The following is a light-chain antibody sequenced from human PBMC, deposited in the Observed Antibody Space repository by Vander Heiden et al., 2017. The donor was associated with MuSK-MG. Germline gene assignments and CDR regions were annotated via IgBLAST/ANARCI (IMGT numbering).Light chain of an antibody. Sequence: QSVLTQPPSVSGAPGQRVTISCTGSSSNIGAGYDVHWYQQLPGTAPKLLIYGNSNRPSGVPDRFSGSKSGTSASLAITGLQAEDEADYYCQSYDSRARVFGGGTKLTVL. CDR2: GNS. CDR3: QSYDSRARV. V-gene: IGLV1-40*01. CDR1: SSNIGAGYD. J-gene: IGLJ2*01.